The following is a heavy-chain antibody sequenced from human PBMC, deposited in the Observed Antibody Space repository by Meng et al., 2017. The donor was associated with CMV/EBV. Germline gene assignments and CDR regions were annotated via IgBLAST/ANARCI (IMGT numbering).Heavy chain of an antibody. CDR1: YTFLGYD. J-gene: IGHJ4*02. CDR3: ARGSTVFLEWNREFDY. D-gene: IGHD3-3*01. V-gene: IGHV1-8*01. CDR2: MNPNRGNA. Sequence: YTFLGYDINWVRRTTGPGLEWMGWMNPNRGNAGYAQKYQGRVTMTRNTSISTAYMELSSLRSEDTAVYYCARGSTVFLEWNREFDYWGQGTLVTVSS.